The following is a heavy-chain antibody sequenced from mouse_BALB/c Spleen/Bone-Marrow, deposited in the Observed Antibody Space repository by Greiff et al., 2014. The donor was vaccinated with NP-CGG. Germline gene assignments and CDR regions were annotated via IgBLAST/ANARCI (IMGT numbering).Heavy chain of an antibody. V-gene: IGHV1S126*01. Sequence: QVQLQQSGPQLVRPGASVKISCKASGYSFTSYWMHWVGQRPGQGLEWIGMIDPSDSETRINQKFKDKATLPVDKSSSTAYMQLSSPTFEDSAVYYCARGAVAMDYWGQGTSVTVSS. J-gene: IGHJ4*01. CDR2: IDPSDSET. CDR1: GYSFTSYW. CDR3: ARGAVAMDY.